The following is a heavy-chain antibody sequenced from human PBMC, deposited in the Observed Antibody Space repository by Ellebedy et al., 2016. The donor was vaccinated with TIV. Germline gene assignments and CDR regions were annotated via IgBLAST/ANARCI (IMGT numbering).Heavy chain of an antibody. V-gene: IGHV1-2*02. D-gene: IGHD4-23*01. CDR3: ARGPYGGISVWYFDV. Sequence: ASVKVSCKASGYTFSGYYVHWVRQAPGQGLEWMGWINPNSGGTNYAQKFQGRVTMTRDTSISTAYMELSSLRSDDTAVYYCARGPYGGISVWYFDVWGRGTLVTVSS. CDR1: GYTFSGYY. CDR2: INPNSGGT. J-gene: IGHJ2*01.